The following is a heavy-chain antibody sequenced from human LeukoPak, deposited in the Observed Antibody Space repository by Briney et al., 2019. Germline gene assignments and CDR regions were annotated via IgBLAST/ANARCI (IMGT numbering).Heavy chain of an antibody. J-gene: IGHJ4*02. CDR1: GFTFSNAW. Sequence: GGSLRLSCAASGFTFSNAWMSWVRQAPGKGLVWVSGINLDGSGTWYADSVKGRFTISRDNAKNTLYLQMNSLTAEDAAVYFCARGLSVGVAFGDFWGQGTLVTVSS. CDR2: INLDGSGT. V-gene: IGHV3-74*01. D-gene: IGHD3-3*01. CDR3: ARGLSVGVAFGDF.